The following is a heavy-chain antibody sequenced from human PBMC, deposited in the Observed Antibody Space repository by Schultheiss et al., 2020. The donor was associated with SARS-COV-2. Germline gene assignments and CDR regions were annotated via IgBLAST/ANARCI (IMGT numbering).Heavy chain of an antibody. CDR1: GFIFRSYA. D-gene: IGHD1-26*01. CDR2: ISSSGGST. V-gene: IGHV3-64D*06. CDR3: VKASGSKGDY. Sequence: GGSLRLSCSASGFIFRSYAMHWVRQAPGKGLEYVSAISSSGGSTYSADSVKGRFTISRDNSKNTLYLQMSSLRPEDTAVYYCVKASGSKGDYWGQGTLVTVSS. J-gene: IGHJ4*02.